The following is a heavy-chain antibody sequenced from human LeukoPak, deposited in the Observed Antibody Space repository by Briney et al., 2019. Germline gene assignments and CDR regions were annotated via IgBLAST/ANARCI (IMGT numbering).Heavy chain of an antibody. CDR3: ARGRGGHGRSWGALDF. CDR1: GFNFKNYD. Sequence: PGGSLRLSCAASGFNFKNYDFHWVRQVAGKRLEWVAGIGTVADTFYPDSVMGRFTISRENAKNSFYLQMSSLRAGDTAVYYCARGRGGHGRSWGALDFWGQGILVTVSS. D-gene: IGHD3-16*01. CDR2: IGTVADT. J-gene: IGHJ4*02. V-gene: IGHV3-13*01.